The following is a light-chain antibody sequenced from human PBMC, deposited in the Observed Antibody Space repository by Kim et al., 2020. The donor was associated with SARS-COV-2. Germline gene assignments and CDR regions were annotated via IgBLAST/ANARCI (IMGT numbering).Light chain of an antibody. J-gene: IGKJ1*01. Sequence: SPGERATLSCRASQSVSTNLAWYQQRPGQAPRLLLYGASTRATGIPARFSGSGSGTEFTLTISSLQSEDFAVYYCQQYNYWPPWTFGQGTKVDIK. CDR3: QQYNYWPPWT. CDR1: QSVSTN. CDR2: GAS. V-gene: IGKV3-15*01.